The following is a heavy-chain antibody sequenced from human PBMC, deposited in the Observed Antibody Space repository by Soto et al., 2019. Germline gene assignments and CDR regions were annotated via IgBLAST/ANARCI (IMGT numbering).Heavy chain of an antibody. V-gene: IGHV4-31*03. D-gene: IGHD3-16*02. CDR3: ARGRGFGDLSLKY. Sequence: QVQLQESGPGLVKPSQTLSLTCTVSGDSINSRNSYWTWIRQHPGKGLEWIGYISYSGRTYYYTSLKSRTTISVDTSKHQFSLKLSSVTAADTVVYYCARGRGFGDLSLKYWGQGTLVTVSS. CDR2: ISYSGRT. J-gene: IGHJ4*02. CDR1: GDSINSRNSY.